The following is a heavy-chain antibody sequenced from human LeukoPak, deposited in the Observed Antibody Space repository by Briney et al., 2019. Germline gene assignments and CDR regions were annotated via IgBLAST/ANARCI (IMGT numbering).Heavy chain of an antibody. J-gene: IGHJ3*02. D-gene: IGHD6-19*01. V-gene: IGHV1-69*02. Sequence: SVKVSCKASGGTFSSYTISWVRQAPGQGLEWMGRIIPILGIANYAQKFQGRVTTTADKSTSTAYMELSSLGSEDTAVYYCARGRWLVDDAFDIWGQGTMVTVSS. CDR3: ARGRWLVDDAFDI. CDR2: IIPILGIA. CDR1: GGTFSSYT.